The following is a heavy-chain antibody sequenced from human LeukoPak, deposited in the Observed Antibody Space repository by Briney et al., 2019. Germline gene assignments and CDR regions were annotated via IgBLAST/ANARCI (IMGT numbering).Heavy chain of an antibody. V-gene: IGHV1-69*13. D-gene: IGHD4-11*01. CDR3: ARDQDSNYGQYYYMDV. J-gene: IGHJ6*03. CDR1: GGTFSSYA. CDR2: IIPIFGTA. Sequence: EASVKVSCKASGGTFSSYAISWVRQAPGQGLEWMGGIIPIFGTANYAQKFQGRVTITADESTGTAYMELSSLRSEDTAVYYCARDQDSNYGQYYYMDVWGKGTTVTVSS.